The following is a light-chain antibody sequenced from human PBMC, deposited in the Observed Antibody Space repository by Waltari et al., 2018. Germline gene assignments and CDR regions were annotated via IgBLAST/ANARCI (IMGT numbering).Light chain of an antibody. Sequence: SYELTQPPSVSVSPGQTASITCSGDKLGDKYACWYQQKPGQSPVLVIYQDSKRPSGIPERFSGSNSGNTATLTISGTQAMDEADYYCQAWDSRYVVFGGGTK. J-gene: IGLJ2*01. V-gene: IGLV3-1*01. CDR3: QAWDSRYVV. CDR1: KLGDKY. CDR2: QDS.